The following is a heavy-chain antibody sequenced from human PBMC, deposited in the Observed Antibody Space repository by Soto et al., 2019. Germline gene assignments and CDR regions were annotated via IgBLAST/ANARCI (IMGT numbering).Heavy chain of an antibody. CDR3: ARDYYDSSGYPGFDY. Sequence: QVQLVESGGGVVQPGRSLRLSCAASGFTFSSYAMHWVRQAPGKGLEWVAVISYDGSNKYYADSVKGRFTTSRDNSKNTLYLQMNSLRAEDTAVYYCARDYYDSSGYPGFDYWGQGTLVTVSS. D-gene: IGHD3-22*01. CDR2: ISYDGSNK. V-gene: IGHV3-30-3*01. CDR1: GFTFSSYA. J-gene: IGHJ4*02.